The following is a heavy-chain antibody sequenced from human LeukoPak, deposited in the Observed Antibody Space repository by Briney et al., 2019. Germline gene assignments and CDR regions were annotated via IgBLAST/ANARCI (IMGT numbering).Heavy chain of an antibody. V-gene: IGHV3-23*01. CDR3: AKDRWVFEY. CDR1: GFIFSNYA. CDR2: ISSSRDAS. J-gene: IGHJ4*02. D-gene: IGHD4-23*01. Sequence: GGSLRLSCAASGFIFSNYAMSWVCQAPGKGLEWVSGISSSRDASYHTDSVRGRFTISRDNSKNTLYLQMNSLRGEDTAVYYCAKDRWVFEYWGQGTPVTVSS.